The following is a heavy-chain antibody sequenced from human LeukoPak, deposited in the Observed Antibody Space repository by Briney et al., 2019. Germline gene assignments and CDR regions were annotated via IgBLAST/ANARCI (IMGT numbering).Heavy chain of an antibody. J-gene: IGHJ4*02. CDR2: LSGRSDTT. CDR3: AKTSGSYRTHFDY. Sequence: GGSLRLSCAASGFTFSSYAMTWVRQAPGEELEWVSALSGRSDTTYYADSVKGRFTISRDNSENTLYLQMNSLRAEDTAVYYCAKTSGSYRTHFDYWGQGTLVTVSS. V-gene: IGHV3-23*01. CDR1: GFTFSSYA. D-gene: IGHD1-26*01.